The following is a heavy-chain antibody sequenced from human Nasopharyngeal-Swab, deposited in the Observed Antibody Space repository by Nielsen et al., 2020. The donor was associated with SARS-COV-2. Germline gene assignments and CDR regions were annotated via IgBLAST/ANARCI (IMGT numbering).Heavy chain of an antibody. CDR2: IVVGSGNT. J-gene: IGHJ4*02. CDR1: GFTFTSSA. CDR3: AADPGGEYSGNHEEDY. V-gene: IGHV1-58*01. Sequence: SVKVSCKASGFTFTSSAVQWVRQARGQRLEWIGWIVVGSGNTNYAQKFQERVTITRDMSTSTAYMELSSLRSEDTAVYYCAADPGGEYSGNHEEDYWGQGTLVTVSS. D-gene: IGHD1-26*01.